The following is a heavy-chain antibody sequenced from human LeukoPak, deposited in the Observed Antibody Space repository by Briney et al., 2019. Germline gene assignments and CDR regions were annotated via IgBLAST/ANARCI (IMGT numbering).Heavy chain of an antibody. D-gene: IGHD4-17*01. V-gene: IGHV3-33*08. J-gene: IGHJ4*02. CDR3: ARDGYGDYEHAIDY. CDR1: GFTFSRYA. Sequence: GGSLRLSCTASGFTFSRYAMHWVRQAPGKGLEWVAVIWYDGSNKYYADSVKGRFTISRDNSKNTLYLQMNSLRAEDTAVYYCARDGYGDYEHAIDYWGQGTLVTVSS. CDR2: IWYDGSNK.